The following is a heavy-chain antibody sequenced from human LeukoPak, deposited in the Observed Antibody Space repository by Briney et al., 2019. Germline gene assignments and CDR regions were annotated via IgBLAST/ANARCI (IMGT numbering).Heavy chain of an antibody. CDR3: AREGTMVRGVMPNYYYYGMDV. CDR2: ISAYNGNT. D-gene: IGHD3-10*01. CDR1: GYTFTSYD. Sequence: GASVKVSCKASGYTFTSYDINWVRQATGQGLEWMGWISAYNGNTNYAQKLQGRVTMTTDTSTSTAYMELRSLRSDDTAVYYCAREGTMVRGVMPNYYYYGMDVWGQGTTVTVSS. V-gene: IGHV1-18*01. J-gene: IGHJ6*02.